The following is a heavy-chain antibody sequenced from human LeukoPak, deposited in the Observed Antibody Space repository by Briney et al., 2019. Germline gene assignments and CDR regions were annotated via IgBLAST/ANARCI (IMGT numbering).Heavy chain of an antibody. Sequence: SVTVSFTASGGTFSIYAISWVRQAPGQGLEWMGGIIPIFGTANYAQKFQGRVTITTDESTSTAYMELSSLRSEDTAVYYCARGPYCGGDCYSWFDLWGQGTLVTVSS. CDR3: ARGPYCGGDCYSWFDL. CDR1: GGTFSIYA. J-gene: IGHJ5*02. V-gene: IGHV1-69*05. CDR2: IIPIFGTA. D-gene: IGHD2-21*02.